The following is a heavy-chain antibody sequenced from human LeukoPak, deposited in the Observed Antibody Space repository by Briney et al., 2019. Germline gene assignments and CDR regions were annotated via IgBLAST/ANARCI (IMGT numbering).Heavy chain of an antibody. CDR3: ARDPIGGRPDYLDY. CDR1: GFSFGTYA. D-gene: IGHD3-10*01. J-gene: IGHJ4*02. Sequence: GVSLRLSCTASGFSFGTYAMHRARQAPGKGFEWVEVISSDASITIYPDSMRGRFTISRDNSKNTLYLDMNNLGGEDTALYFCARDPIGGRPDYLDYWGQGTLVTVSS. V-gene: IGHV3-30*01. CDR2: ISSDASIT.